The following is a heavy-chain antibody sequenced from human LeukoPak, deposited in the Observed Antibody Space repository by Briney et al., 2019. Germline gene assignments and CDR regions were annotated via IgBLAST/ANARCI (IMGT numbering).Heavy chain of an antibody. J-gene: IGHJ4*02. CDR2: IYTSGST. CDR1: GGSISSGSYY. CDR3: ARSVVVPAAGYDY. Sequence: SQTLSLTCTVSGGSISSGSYYWSWIRQPAGKGLEWIGRIYTSGSTYYNPSLKSRVTISVDTSKNQFSLKLSSVTAADTAVYYCARSVVVPAAGYDYWGQGTLVTVSS. D-gene: IGHD2-2*01. V-gene: IGHV4-61*02.